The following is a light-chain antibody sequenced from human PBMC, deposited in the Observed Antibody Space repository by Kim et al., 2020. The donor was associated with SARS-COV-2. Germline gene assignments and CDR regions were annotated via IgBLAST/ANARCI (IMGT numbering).Light chain of an antibody. CDR3: QEYVTYPYT. J-gene: IGKJ2*01. CDR1: QSISIH. Sequence: ASVVDSVTFPCRASQSISIHLSWFPQRPGKAPKTLVYSASSLESVVPSKFSGSGSGTDFTLSINSLQPEDSATYYCQEYVTYPYTFGQRTKLDI. CDR2: SAS. V-gene: IGKV1-16*02.